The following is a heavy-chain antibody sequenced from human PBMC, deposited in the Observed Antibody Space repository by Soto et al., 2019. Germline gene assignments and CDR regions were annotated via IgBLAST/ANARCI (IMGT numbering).Heavy chain of an antibody. CDR2: TSSDGSKE. J-gene: IGHJ4*02. V-gene: IGHV3-30*04. CDR1: GFTLSSFA. CDR3: ARAEYTSGWYFMGIDY. D-gene: IGHD6-19*01. Sequence: QVQMVESGGGVVQPGKSLRLSCAASGFTLSSFAMHWVRQAPGKGLEWVAVTSSDGSKEYYADSVKGRFTISRDFSKNTLYLQMNSLRADDTAVFYCARAEYTSGWYFMGIDYWGQGTLVAVSS.